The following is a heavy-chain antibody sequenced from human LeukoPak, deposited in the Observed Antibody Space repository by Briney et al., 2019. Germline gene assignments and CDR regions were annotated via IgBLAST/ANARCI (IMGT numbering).Heavy chain of an antibody. D-gene: IGHD3-3*01. Sequence: AASVKVSCKSSGYTFTSYGVTWVRQAPGQGLEWMGWISSDNGNINYAQKLQGRVTMTTDTSTNTAYMELRSLRSDDTAVYYCARDRYYDFWTGYLDLDYWGQGTLVTVSS. J-gene: IGHJ4*02. CDR1: GYTFTSYG. CDR2: ISSDNGNI. CDR3: ARDRYYDFWTGYLDLDY. V-gene: IGHV1-18*01.